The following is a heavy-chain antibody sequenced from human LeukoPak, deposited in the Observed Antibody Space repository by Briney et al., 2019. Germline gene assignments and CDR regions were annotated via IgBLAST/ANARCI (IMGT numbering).Heavy chain of an antibody. Sequence: GESLRISCKGSGYSFTGYSMHWVRQAPGQGLEWMGWINPNSGGTKFAQKFQGRATMTRDTSISTAYMEVSRLRSDDTAVYYCATQNNSYFDYWGQGTLVTVSS. J-gene: IGHJ4*02. V-gene: IGHV1-2*02. CDR2: INPNSGGT. CDR3: ATQNNSYFDY. D-gene: IGHD1-20*01. CDR1: GYSFTGYS.